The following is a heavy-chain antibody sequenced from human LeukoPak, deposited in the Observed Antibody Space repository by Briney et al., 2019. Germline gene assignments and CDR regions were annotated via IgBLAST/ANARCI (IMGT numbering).Heavy chain of an antibody. CDR1: GFTFSSYA. J-gene: IGHJ3*02. V-gene: IGHV3-23*01. D-gene: IGHD4-17*01. CDR3: AQGPASTVGDAFDN. Sequence: GGSLRLSCAASGFTFSSYAMNWVRQAPGKGLEWVAGMSGSGDSTYYADSVKGRFTISRDTSKNTLYLPMNSLKTEDTAVYYCAQGPASTVGDAFDNWGQGTMVTVSS. CDR2: MSGSGDST.